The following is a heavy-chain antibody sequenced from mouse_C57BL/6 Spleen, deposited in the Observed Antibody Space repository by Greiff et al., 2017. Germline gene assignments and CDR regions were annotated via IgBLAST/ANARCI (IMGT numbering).Heavy chain of an antibody. CDR3: ARGNDERVTGFAD. D-gene: IGHD2-3*01. CDR2: IDPSVSVT. Sequence: QVHVKQPGAELVRPGSSVKLSCKASGYTFTSYWMPWVQQRPIPGLEWIGNIDPSVSVTPYNQKFKDKSTLTVDTSSSTAYMQLSSLTSEDSAVDYCARGNDERVTGFADWGQGTLVTVSA. V-gene: IGHV1-52*01. CDR1: GYTFTSYW. J-gene: IGHJ3*01.